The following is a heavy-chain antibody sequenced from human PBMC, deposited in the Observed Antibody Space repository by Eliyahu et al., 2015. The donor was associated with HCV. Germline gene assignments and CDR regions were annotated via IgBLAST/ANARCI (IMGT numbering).Heavy chain of an antibody. CDR3: ARLASGGFSWFDP. CDR1: GDTXPXNSAA. D-gene: IGHD2-15*01. Sequence: QVQLQQSGPGLVQSSXTLSLTCXLSGDTXPXNSAAWNWIRQSPSRGLEWLGRTYYRSRWFYDYAPSVKSRISIDPDTSKNQFSLQLNSVTPEDTAVYYCARLASGGFSWFDPWGQGTLVTVSS. J-gene: IGHJ5*02. CDR2: TYYRSRWFY. V-gene: IGHV6-1*01.